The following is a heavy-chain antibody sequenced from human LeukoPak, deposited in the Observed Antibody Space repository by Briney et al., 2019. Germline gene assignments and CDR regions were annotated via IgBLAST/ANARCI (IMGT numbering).Heavy chain of an antibody. CDR1: GGTFSRYA. CDR2: IIPILGIA. V-gene: IGHV1-69*04. CDR3: AREYSSSSGRRAFDF. J-gene: IGHJ3*01. Sequence: SSVTVSCKASGGTFSRYAIRWLGQAPGKGLAWMGRIIPILGIANYAQKFQGRVTITADKSTSQAYMELSSLRSEDTAVYYCAREYSSSSGRRAFDFWGQGTMVTVSS. D-gene: IGHD6-6*01.